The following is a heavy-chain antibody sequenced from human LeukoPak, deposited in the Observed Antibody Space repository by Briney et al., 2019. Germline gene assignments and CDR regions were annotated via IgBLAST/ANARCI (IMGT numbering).Heavy chain of an antibody. CDR1: GFTFITYA. J-gene: IGHJ4*02. Sequence: GGSLRLSCAASGFTFITYAMSWVRQAPGKGLEWVSAISGGGGSTYYADSVKGRFTISRDNSKNTLYLQMHSLRAEDTAVYYCASGHDFWSGYYGYWGQGTLVTVSS. V-gene: IGHV3-23*01. CDR3: ASGHDFWSGYYGY. CDR2: ISGGGGST. D-gene: IGHD3-3*01.